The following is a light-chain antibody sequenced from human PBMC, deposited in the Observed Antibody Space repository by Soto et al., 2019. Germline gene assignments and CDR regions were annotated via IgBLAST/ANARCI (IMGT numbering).Light chain of an antibody. Sequence: QSVLTQPASVSGSPGQSITISCTGTSSDVGGYNYVSWYQQHPGKAPKLMIYEVTNRPSGVSDRFSGSKSDNTASLTISGLQAEDEAHYYCSSYTSSSTLVVFGGGTQLTVL. V-gene: IGLV2-14*01. CDR3: SSYTSSSTLVV. CDR1: SSDVGGYNY. J-gene: IGLJ2*01. CDR2: EVT.